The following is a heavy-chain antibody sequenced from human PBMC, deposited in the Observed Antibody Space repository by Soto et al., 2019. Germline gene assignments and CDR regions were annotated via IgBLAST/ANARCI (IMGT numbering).Heavy chain of an antibody. D-gene: IGHD4-17*01. CDR3: AKAALDYGDYYYYMDV. Sequence: EVQLVESGGGLVQPGRSLRLSCAASGFTFDDYAMHWVRQAPGKGLEWVAGISWNSGSIGYADSVKGRFTISRDNAKNSLYLHMNSLRAEDTALYYCAKAALDYGDYYYYMDVWGKGTTVTVSS. J-gene: IGHJ6*03. V-gene: IGHV3-9*01. CDR1: GFTFDDYA. CDR2: ISWNSGSI.